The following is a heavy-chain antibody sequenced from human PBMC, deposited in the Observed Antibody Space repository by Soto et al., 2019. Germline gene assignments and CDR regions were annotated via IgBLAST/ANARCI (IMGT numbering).Heavy chain of an antibody. J-gene: IGHJ4*02. CDR2: ISYDGNSK. CDR3: AKRGFSWYDVFDS. CDR1: GFTFSSCA. D-gene: IGHD6-13*01. Sequence: PGGSLRLSCAASGFTFSSCAMHWVRQAPGKGLEWVAVISYDGNSKTYADSVKGRFTIPRDNPKNTLYLQMDSLRPEDTAIYYCAKRGFSWYDVFDSCGQGALVTVSS. V-gene: IGHV3-30*18.